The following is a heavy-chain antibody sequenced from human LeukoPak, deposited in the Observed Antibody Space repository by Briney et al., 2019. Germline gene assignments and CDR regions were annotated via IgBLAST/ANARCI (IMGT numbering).Heavy chain of an antibody. D-gene: IGHD6-13*01. V-gene: IGHV3-48*01. Sequence: GGSLRLSCAGSGFTFSNYGMNWVRQAPGKGLEWVSYVSTSSTTIYYADSAKGRFTISRDNSKNTLYLQMNSLRAEDTAVYYCAKGYSSSWFDYWGQGTLVTVSS. J-gene: IGHJ4*02. CDR1: GFTFSNYG. CDR2: VSTSSTTI. CDR3: AKGYSSSWFDY.